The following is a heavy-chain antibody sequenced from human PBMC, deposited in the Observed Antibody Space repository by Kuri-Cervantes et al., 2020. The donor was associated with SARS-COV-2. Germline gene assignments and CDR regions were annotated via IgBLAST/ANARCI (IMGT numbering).Heavy chain of an antibody. Sequence: ASVKVSCKASGYTFINYYMHWVRQAPGQGLEWMGMINPAGGDTNHAQKFQGRVTMTRDTSTRTVYMELTSLRSEDTAIYYCTRAGDIVVVPYYGMDVWGQGTTVTVSS. CDR2: INPAGGDT. CDR1: GYTFINYY. CDR3: TRAGDIVVVPYYGMDV. V-gene: IGHV1-46*03. D-gene: IGHD2-15*01. J-gene: IGHJ6*02.